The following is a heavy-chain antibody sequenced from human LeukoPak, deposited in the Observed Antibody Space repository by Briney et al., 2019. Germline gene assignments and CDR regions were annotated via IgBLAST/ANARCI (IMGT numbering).Heavy chain of an antibody. CDR2: ISSSSSTI. Sequence: GGSLRLSCVASGLSVSSNYMSWVRQAPGKGLEWVAYISSSSSTIYYADSVKGRFTISRDNAKMSLYLQMNSLRDEDTAVYYCASAYSSGWYGDYWGQGSLVTVSS. J-gene: IGHJ4*02. V-gene: IGHV3-48*02. D-gene: IGHD6-19*01. CDR1: GLSVSSNY. CDR3: ASAYSSGWYGDY.